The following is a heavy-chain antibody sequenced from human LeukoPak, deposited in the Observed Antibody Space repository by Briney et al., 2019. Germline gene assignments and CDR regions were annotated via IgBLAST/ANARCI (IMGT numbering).Heavy chain of an antibody. CDR2: IYPGDSDS. D-gene: IGHD1-26*01. V-gene: IGHV5-51*01. Sequence: GESLKISCQASGYRFTSDWIGWVRQMPGKGLEWMGIIYPGDSDSRYSPSFQGHVTMSADKSMNTAYLQWSSLKASDTAMFCARSLVGRPRPMTWYFDLWGRGTLVTVSS. J-gene: IGHJ2*01. CDR1: GYRFTSDW. CDR3: ARSLVGRPRPMTWYFDL.